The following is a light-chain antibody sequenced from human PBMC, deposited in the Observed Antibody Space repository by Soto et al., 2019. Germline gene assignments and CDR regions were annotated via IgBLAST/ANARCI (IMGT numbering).Light chain of an antibody. CDR1: QSISSTY. V-gene: IGKV3-20*01. CDR3: QQYGGSLT. J-gene: IGKJ4*01. CDR2: GAY. Sequence: EIVLTQSPGTLSLSPGERATLSCRASQSISSTYLAWYQQKRGQAPRLLIYGAYSRATGIPDRFSGSGSGTYFTLTISRLEPEDFALYYCQQYGGSLTFGGGTKVEIK.